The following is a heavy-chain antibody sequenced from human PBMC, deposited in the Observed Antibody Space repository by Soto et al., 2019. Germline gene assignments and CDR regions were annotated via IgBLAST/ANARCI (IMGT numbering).Heavy chain of an antibody. V-gene: IGHV3-23*01. J-gene: IGHJ5*02. CDR3: AKALYSSSHPPFDP. CDR1: AFTFRSYA. CDR2: ISSSGGDT. Sequence: GGSLRLSCAASAFTFRSYAMNWVRQAPGKGLEWVSAISSSGGDTYYADSVKGRFTISRDNSKNTLYLQMNSLRAEDTGAYYCAKALYSSSHPPFDPWGQGTPVTVSS. D-gene: IGHD6-13*01.